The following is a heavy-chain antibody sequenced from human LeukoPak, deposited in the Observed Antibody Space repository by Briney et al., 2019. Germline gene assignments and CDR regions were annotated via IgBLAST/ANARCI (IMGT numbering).Heavy chain of an antibody. Sequence: PSETLSLTCTVSGGSISSSSYYWGWIRQPPGKGLEWIGSIYYSGSTYYNPSLKSRVTISVDTSKNQFSLKLSSVTAADTAVYYCARDGYSSSSTKPDYWGQGTLVTVSS. J-gene: IGHJ4*02. CDR2: IYYSGST. V-gene: IGHV4-39*07. CDR1: GGSISSSSYY. CDR3: ARDGYSSSSTKPDY. D-gene: IGHD6-6*01.